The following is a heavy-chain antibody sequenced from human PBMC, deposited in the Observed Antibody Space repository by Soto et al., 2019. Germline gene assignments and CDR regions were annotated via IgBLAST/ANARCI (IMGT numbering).Heavy chain of an antibody. CDR3: ARGPSGGKVDY. Sequence: SWIGWVRQMPGKGLEWIGHIYAGGTTYNNPSLQSRITISVDTSKTQFSLKLNSVSAADTAVYYCARGPSGGKVDYWGQGILVTVSS. V-gene: IGHV4-30-2*05. J-gene: IGHJ4*02. CDR2: IYAGGTT. CDR1: S. D-gene: IGHD3-16*01.